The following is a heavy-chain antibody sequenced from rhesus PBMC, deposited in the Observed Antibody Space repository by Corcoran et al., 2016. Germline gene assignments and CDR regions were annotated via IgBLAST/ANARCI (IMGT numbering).Heavy chain of an antibody. CDR1: GFTSGNSD. D-gene: IGHD2-33*01. CDR3: ANSDSGDY. V-gene: IGHV3S43*01. Sequence: EVQLVESGGGLVQPGGSLRLSCAAPGFTSGNSDLIWIRQAPGKGLEWVSYISSGGSIYYSDSVKGRFTISRDNAKNTLYLQMSSLRVEDTAVYYCANSDSGDYWGQGVLVTVSS. J-gene: IGHJ4*01. CDR2: ISSGGSI.